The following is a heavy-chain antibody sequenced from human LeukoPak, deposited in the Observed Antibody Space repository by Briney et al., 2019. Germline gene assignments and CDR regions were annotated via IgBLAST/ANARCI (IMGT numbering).Heavy chain of an antibody. CDR3: ARVSPAVRGVIPSFYFDY. CDR1: GGSISSGDYY. Sequence: SETLSLTCTVSGGSISSGDYYWSWIRQPPGKGLEWIGYIYYSGSTYYNPSLKSRVTISVDTSKNQFSLKLSSVTAADTAVYYCARVSPAVRGVIPSFYFDYWGQGTLVTVSS. D-gene: IGHD3-10*01. J-gene: IGHJ4*02. CDR2: IYYSGST. V-gene: IGHV4-30-4*01.